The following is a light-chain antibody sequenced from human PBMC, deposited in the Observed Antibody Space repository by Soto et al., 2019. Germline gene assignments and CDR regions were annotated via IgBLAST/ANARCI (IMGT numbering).Light chain of an antibody. CDR2: GAT. Sequence: ETVMTQPPATLSVSPGERATLSCRAGQSISNNLAWYQQNPGQAPRLLIYGATTRATGIPSRFSGSGSGTEFTLTISSLQSEDFAVYYCQQYNNWPLTFGGGTKVEIK. J-gene: IGKJ4*01. CDR1: QSISNN. V-gene: IGKV3-15*01. CDR3: QQYNNWPLT.